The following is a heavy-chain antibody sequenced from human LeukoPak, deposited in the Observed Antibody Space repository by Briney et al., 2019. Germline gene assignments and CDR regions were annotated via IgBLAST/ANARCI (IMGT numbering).Heavy chain of an antibody. Sequence: GFLRLSCAASGFTFRTYGMNWVRQAPGKGLEWVAIISYDGSNEDYADSVKGRFTISRDNSKNTLYLQMNSLRAEDSAVYYCAKSRVRGVYYFDYWGQGTLVTVSS. V-gene: IGHV3-30*18. CDR3: AKSRVRGVYYFDY. CDR1: GFTFRTYG. J-gene: IGHJ4*02. D-gene: IGHD3-10*02. CDR2: ISYDGSNE.